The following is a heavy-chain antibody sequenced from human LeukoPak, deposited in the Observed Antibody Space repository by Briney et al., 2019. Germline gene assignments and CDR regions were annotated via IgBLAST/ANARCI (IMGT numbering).Heavy chain of an antibody. CDR1: GGSISSNTYY. D-gene: IGHD3-10*01. V-gene: IGHV4-39*07. CDR3: ASDLRFGEISPRPHFDY. CDR2: IYYSGGT. J-gene: IGHJ4*02. Sequence: SETLSLTCTVSGGSISSNTYYWGWIRQPPGKGLEWIGSIYYSGGTYYSPSLESRVTISIDTSKNQFSLKLSSVSAADTAVYYCASDLRFGEISPRPHFDYWGQGTLVTVSS.